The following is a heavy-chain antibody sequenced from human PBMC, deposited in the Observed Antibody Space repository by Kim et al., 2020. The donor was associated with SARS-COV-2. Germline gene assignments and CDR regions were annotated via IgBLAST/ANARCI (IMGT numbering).Heavy chain of an antibody. V-gene: IGHV3-30*18. CDR3: AKVREVTTGPGPNYYYYYGMDV. D-gene: IGHD4-17*01. J-gene: IGHJ6*02. CDR2: ISYDGSNK. Sequence: GGSLRLSCAASGFTFSSYGMHWVRQAPGKGLEWVAVISYDGSNKYYADYVKGRFTISRDNSKNTLYLQMNSLRAEDTAVYYCAKVREVTTGPGPNYYYYYGMDVWGQGTTVTVSS. CDR1: GFTFSSYG.